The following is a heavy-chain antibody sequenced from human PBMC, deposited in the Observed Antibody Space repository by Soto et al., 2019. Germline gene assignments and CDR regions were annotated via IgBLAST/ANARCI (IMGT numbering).Heavy chain of an antibody. CDR1: GFNVTSNY. CDR3: ARVTTFYDILTSSYALNYFDY. D-gene: IGHD3-9*01. CDR2: IYAGGNT. J-gene: IGHJ4*02. V-gene: IGHV3-53*01. Sequence: GGSLRLSCAASGFNVTSNYMTWVRQSPGKGLECVSVIYAGGNTYYPDSVKGRFTISSDNSKNTLFLQMNNLRAEDTAVYYCARVTTFYDILTSSYALNYFDYRGQGTRVTVSS.